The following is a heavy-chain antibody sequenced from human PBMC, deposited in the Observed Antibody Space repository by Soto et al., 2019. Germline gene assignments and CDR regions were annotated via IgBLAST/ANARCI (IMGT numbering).Heavy chain of an antibody. Sequence: PGGSLRLSCAASGFSFSSYGMHWVRQAPGKGLEWVAATSHDGSKKYYADSVKGRFTISRDNSKNTLYLQMNSLRAEDTAVYYCARDRIVGDCWYFDLWGRGTLVTVSS. CDR3: ARDRIVGDCWYFDL. J-gene: IGHJ2*01. CDR1: GFSFSSYG. D-gene: IGHD1-26*01. CDR2: TSHDGSKK. V-gene: IGHV3-30*03.